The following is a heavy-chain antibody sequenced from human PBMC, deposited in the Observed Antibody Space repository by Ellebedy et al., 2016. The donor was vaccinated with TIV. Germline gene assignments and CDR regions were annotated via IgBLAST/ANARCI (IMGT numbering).Heavy chain of an antibody. CDR3: ATDRKPVLRFLEWSGFDP. V-gene: IGHV1-18*04. CDR1: GYTFTSYG. Sequence: ASVKVSCXASGYTFTSYGISWVRQAPGQGLEWMGWISAYNGNTNYAQKLQGRVTMTTDTSTSTAYMELKSLRSDDTAVYYCATDRKPVLRFLEWSGFDPWGQGTLVTVSS. J-gene: IGHJ5*02. D-gene: IGHD3-3*01. CDR2: ISAYNGNT.